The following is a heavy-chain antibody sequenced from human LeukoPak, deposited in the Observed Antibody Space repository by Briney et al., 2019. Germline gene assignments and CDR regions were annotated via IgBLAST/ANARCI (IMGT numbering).Heavy chain of an antibody. V-gene: IGHV4-39*01. Sequence: SETLSLTCTVSGGSISSGSYYWSWIRQPDGKGLEWIGSIYHSGSTYYNPSLKSRVTISVDTSKNQFSLKLSSVTAADTAVYYCARQGDYDFWSGYYHRYFDYWGQGTLVTVSS. CDR2: IYHSGST. CDR1: GGSISSGSYY. D-gene: IGHD3-3*01. CDR3: ARQGDYDFWSGYYHRYFDY. J-gene: IGHJ4*02.